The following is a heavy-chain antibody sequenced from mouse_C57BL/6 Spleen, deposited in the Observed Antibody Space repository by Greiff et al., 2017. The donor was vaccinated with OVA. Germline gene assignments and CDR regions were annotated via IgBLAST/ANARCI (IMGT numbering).Heavy chain of an antibody. CDR2: IWTGGGT. J-gene: IGHJ3*01. D-gene: IGHD2-5*01. V-gene: IGHV2-9-1*01. Sequence: VKLMESGPGLVAPSQSLSITCTVSGFSLTSYAISWVRQPPGKGLEWLGVIWTGGGTNYNSALKSRLSISKDNSKRQVFLKMNSLQTDDTARYYCASDSNYRGWFAYWGQGTLVTVSA. CDR3: ASDSNYRGWFAY. CDR1: GFSLTSYA.